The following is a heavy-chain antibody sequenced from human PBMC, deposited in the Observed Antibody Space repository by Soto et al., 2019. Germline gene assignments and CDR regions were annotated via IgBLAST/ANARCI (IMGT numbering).Heavy chain of an antibody. CDR2: IYYSGRT. D-gene: IGHD6-6*01. CDR1: GGSISSGGYY. V-gene: IGHV4-31*03. CDR3: ARGSFSSSSSWFDP. Sequence: SETLSLTCTVSGGSISSGGYYWSWIRQHPGKGLEWIGYIYYSGRTYYNPSLHSRVSIAVDTTENQFSLKLTSVTAADTSVYYCARGSFSSSSSWFDPWGRGTLVTVS. J-gene: IGHJ5*02.